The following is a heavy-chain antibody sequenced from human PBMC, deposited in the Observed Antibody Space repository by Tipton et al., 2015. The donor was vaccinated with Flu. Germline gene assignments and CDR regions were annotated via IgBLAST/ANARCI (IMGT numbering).Heavy chain of an antibody. CDR3: ATQLLQPGGRVHYWYFDL. CDR1: GGSVSSGSYY. CDR2: IYYSGST. Sequence: TLSLTCTVSGGSVSSGSYYWSWIRQPPGKGLEWIGYIYYSGSTNYNPSLKSRVTISVDTSKNQFSLKLSSVTAADTAVYYCATQLLQPGGRVHYWYFDLWGRGTLVTVSS. D-gene: IGHD4-23*01. V-gene: IGHV4-61*01. J-gene: IGHJ2*01.